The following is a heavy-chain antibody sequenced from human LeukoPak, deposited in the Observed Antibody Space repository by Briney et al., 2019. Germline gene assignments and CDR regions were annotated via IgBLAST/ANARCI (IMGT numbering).Heavy chain of an antibody. J-gene: IGHJ5*02. Sequence: ASVKVSCKASGYTFTGYYMHWVRQAPGQGLEWMGWINPNSGGTNYAQQFQGRVTMTRDTSISTAYMELSRLRSDDTAVYYCARDREQWLVQGWFDPWGQGTLVTVSS. CDR1: GYTFTGYY. CDR3: ARDREQWLVQGWFDP. V-gene: IGHV1-2*02. D-gene: IGHD6-19*01. CDR2: INPNSGGT.